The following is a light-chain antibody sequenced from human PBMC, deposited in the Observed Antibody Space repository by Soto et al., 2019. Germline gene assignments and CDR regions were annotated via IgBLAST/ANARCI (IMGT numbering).Light chain of an antibody. CDR1: QGVRDD. Sequence: IQMTHSPSSLSASVGDRVTITCRASQGVRDDVGWYQQKPGKAPKLLIYSASTLQSGVPSRFSGSGSGTDFTLTISGLQHEDFATYYCLQESNYPLTFGGGTKVEIK. CDR2: SAS. CDR3: LQESNYPLT. J-gene: IGKJ4*01. V-gene: IGKV1-6*01.